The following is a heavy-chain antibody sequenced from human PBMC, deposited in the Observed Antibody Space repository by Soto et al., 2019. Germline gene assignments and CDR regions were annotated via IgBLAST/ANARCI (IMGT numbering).Heavy chain of an antibody. D-gene: IGHD3-9*01. CDR1: GYTFTSYD. J-gene: IGHJ4*02. V-gene: IGHV1-2*02. CDR3: ARDRRYFDWPDY. CDR2: INPNSGGT. Sequence: QVQLVQSGAEVRKPGASVKVSCEASGYTFTSYDIYWVRQATGQGLEWMGWINPNSGGTNYAQKFQGRVTMTRDTSISTAYMELSRLRSDDTAVYYCARDRRYFDWPDYWGQGTLVTVSS.